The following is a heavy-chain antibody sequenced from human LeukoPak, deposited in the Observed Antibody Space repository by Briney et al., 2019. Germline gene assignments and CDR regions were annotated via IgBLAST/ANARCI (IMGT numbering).Heavy chain of an antibody. CDR3: AGSDPKAVVRGVNVHWFDP. Sequence: ASVKVSCKASGYTFTSYGISWVRQAPGQGLEWMGWISAYNGNTNYAQKLQGRVTMTTDTSTSTAYMELRSLRSDDTAVYYCAGSDPKAVVRGVNVHWFDPWGQGTLVTVSS. J-gene: IGHJ5*02. D-gene: IGHD3-10*01. CDR1: GYTFTSYG. CDR2: ISAYNGNT. V-gene: IGHV1-18*04.